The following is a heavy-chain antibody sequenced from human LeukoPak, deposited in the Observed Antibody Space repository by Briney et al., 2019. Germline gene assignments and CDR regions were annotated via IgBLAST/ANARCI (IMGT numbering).Heavy chain of an antibody. Sequence: PGGSLRLSCAASEFTFSSYWMHWVRQAPGMGLEWVSHITSDGRTTCYADSVEGRITISRDNAKNTLYLQMNSLRAEDTAVYYCARGGSPIYDAFEIWGQGTKVTVSS. CDR1: EFTFSSYW. V-gene: IGHV3-74*01. CDR3: ARGGSPIYDAFEI. D-gene: IGHD2/OR15-2a*01. J-gene: IGHJ3*02. CDR2: ITSDGRTT.